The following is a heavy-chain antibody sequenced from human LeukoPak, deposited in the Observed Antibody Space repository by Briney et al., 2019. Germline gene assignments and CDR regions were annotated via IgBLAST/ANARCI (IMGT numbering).Heavy chain of an antibody. CDR1: GFTFSSYS. CDR2: ISSSSSTI. V-gene: IGHV3-48*04. Sequence: GGSLRLSCAASGFTFSSYSMNWVRQAPGKGLEWVSYISSSSSTIYYADSVKGRFTISRDNAKNSLYLQMNSLRAEDTAVYYCARAKADYYDSSGYYYAKGAFDIWGQGTMVTVSS. J-gene: IGHJ3*02. D-gene: IGHD3-22*01. CDR3: ARAKADYYDSSGYYYAKGAFDI.